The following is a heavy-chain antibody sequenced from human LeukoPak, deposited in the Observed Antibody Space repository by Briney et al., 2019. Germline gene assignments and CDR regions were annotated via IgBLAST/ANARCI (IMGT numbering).Heavy chain of an antibody. J-gene: IGHJ2*01. CDR1: GYSISSGYY. CDR3: ARPAAAGHWYFDL. CDR2: IYHSGST. Sequence: PSETLSLTCTVSGYSISSGYYWGWIRQPPGKGLEWIGSIYHSGSTYYNPSLKSRVTISVDTSKNQFSLKLSSVTAADTAAYYCARPAAAGHWYFDLWGRGTLVTVSS. D-gene: IGHD6-25*01. V-gene: IGHV4-38-2*02.